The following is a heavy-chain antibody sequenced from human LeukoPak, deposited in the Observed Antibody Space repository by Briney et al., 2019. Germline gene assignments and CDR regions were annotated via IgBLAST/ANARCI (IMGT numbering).Heavy chain of an antibody. J-gene: IGHJ3*02. CDR2: VYYSGST. Sequence: PSETLSLTCTVSGGSISSYYWNWIRQLPGKGLEWVGYVYYSGSTSYNTSLKGRVTISLDTSKHQFSRKLNSVTAADTAVYYCARHAYCGGDCFGGAFEIWGQGTMVTVSS. CDR1: GGSISSYY. CDR3: ARHAYCGGDCFGGAFEI. V-gene: IGHV4-59*08. D-gene: IGHD2-21*02.